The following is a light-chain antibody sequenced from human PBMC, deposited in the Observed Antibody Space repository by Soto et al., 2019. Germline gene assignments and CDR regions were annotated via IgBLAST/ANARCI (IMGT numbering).Light chain of an antibody. V-gene: IGKV3-11*01. J-gene: IGKJ5*01. CDR3: QQRSNWPIT. CDR2: DAS. Sequence: VVMPQSPDTLSVTPGESVTLHCMASLSISKNLAWFQQKPGQAPRLLIYDASNRATGIPARFSGGGSGTDFTLTISSLEPEDFAVYYCQQRSNWPITFAHVTRLE. CDR1: LSISKN.